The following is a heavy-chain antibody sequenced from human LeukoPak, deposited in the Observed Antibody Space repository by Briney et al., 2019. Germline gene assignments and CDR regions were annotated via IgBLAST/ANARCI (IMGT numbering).Heavy chain of an antibody. J-gene: IGHJ4*02. Sequence: SETLSLTCTVSGGSISGYYWTWVRQPAGGGLEWIGRIFSRGNTSYNPSNGGTNYSPSLKSRVTISLDTSKNQFSLNLSPVTAADTAVYYCVRAMGRQSHGDYDRCYDYWGQGALVTVSS. V-gene: IGHV4-4*07. CDR3: VRAMGRQSHGDYDRCYDY. D-gene: IGHD4-17*01. CDR1: GGSISGYY. CDR2: IFSRGNTSYNPSNGGT.